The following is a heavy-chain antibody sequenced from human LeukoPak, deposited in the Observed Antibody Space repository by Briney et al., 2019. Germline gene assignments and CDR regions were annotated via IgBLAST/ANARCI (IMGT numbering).Heavy chain of an antibody. D-gene: IGHD5-18*01. J-gene: IGHJ3*02. CDR1: GGSINSGGYS. Sequence: PSQTLSLTCAVSGGSINSGGYSWSWIRQPPGKGLEWIGYIYHSGSTYYNPSLKSRVTISVDRSKNQFSLKLSSATAADTAVYYCARATSETRYGRQADAFDIWGQGTMVTVSS. V-gene: IGHV4-30-2*01. CDR2: IYHSGST. CDR3: ARATSETRYGRQADAFDI.